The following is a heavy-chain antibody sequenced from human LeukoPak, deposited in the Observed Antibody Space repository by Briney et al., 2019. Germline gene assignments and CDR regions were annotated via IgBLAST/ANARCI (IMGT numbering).Heavy chain of an antibody. D-gene: IGHD3-3*01. J-gene: IGHJ4*02. Sequence: PSETLSLTCAVYGGSFSGYYWSWIRQPPGKGLEWIGSIYYSGSTYYNPSLKSRVTISVDTSKNQFSLKLSSVTAADTAVYYCARLEYDFWSGPIDYWGQGTLVTVSS. V-gene: IGHV4-34*01. CDR3: ARLEYDFWSGPIDY. CDR2: IYYSGST. CDR1: GGSFSGYY.